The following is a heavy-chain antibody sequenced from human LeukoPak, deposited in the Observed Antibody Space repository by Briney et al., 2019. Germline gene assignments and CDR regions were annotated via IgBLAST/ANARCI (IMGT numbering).Heavy chain of an antibody. CDR3: ARGGIYYYDSSGYYFPFDP. D-gene: IGHD3-22*01. CDR2: IYYSGST. V-gene: IGHV4-59*01. CDR1: GGSISSYY. J-gene: IGHJ5*02. Sequence: SATLSLTCTVSGGSISSYYWSWIRQPPGKGLEWIGYIYYSGSTNYNPSLKSRVTISVDTSKNQFSLKLSSVTAADTAVYYCARGGIYYYDSSGYYFPFDPWGQGTLVTVSS.